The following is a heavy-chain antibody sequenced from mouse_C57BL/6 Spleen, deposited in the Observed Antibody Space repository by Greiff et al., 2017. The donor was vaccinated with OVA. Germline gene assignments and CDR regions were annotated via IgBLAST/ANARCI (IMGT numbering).Heavy chain of an antibody. CDR2: INPNNGGT. V-gene: IGHV1-26*01. CDR1: GYTFTDYY. Sequence: EVQLQQSGPELVKPGASVKISCKASGYTFTDYYMNWVKQSHGKSLEWIGDINPNNGGTSYNQKFKGKATLTVDKSSSTAYMELRSLTSEDSAVYYCARYGDYGSSSDYWGQGTTLTVSS. D-gene: IGHD1-1*01. J-gene: IGHJ2*01. CDR3: ARYGDYGSSSDY.